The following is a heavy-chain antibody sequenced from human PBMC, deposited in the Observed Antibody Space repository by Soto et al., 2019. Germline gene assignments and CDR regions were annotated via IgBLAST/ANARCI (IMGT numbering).Heavy chain of an antibody. J-gene: IGHJ4*02. V-gene: IGHV3-7*01. Sequence: EVQLVESGGGLVQPGGSLRLSCAASGFTFSSYWMIWVRQAPGKGLEWVANIMKDGSERHYVDSVEGRFTISRDNGKNSLSLQMNSLRAEDKTVSHCAQGCGRASCPYYFDSWGRGTLVTVSS. CDR3: AQGCGRASCPYYFDS. D-gene: IGHD2-2*01. CDR1: GFTFSSYW. CDR2: IMKDGSER.